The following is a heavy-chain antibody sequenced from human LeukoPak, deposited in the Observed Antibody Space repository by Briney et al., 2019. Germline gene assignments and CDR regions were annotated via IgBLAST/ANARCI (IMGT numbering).Heavy chain of an antibody. CDR2: IYYSGST. D-gene: IGHD6-13*01. J-gene: IGHJ4*02. CDR1: GGSTSSGGSY. Sequence: SQTLSLTCTVSGGSTSSGGSYWSWIRQHPGKGLEWIGYIYYSGSTYYNPSLKSRVTISVDTSKNQFSLKLSSVTAADTAVYYCAREEGSSSWSTFDYWGQGTLVTVSS. V-gene: IGHV4-31*03. CDR3: AREEGSSSWSTFDY.